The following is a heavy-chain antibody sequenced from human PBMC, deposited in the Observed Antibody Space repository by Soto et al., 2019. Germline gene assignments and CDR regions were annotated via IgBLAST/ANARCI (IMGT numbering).Heavy chain of an antibody. CDR2: ISTYNGDT. CDR1: GYTFTRSG. Sequence: ASVKVPCKASGYTFTRSGISWVRQAPGQGLEWMGRISTYNGDTNYAQTFQGRVTMTTDTSTSTVHMEVRSLRSDDTAVYYCAREGVAPYYYYGMDVWGQGTPVTVSS. J-gene: IGHJ6*02. V-gene: IGHV1-18*01. D-gene: IGHD5-12*01. CDR3: AREGVAPYYYYGMDV.